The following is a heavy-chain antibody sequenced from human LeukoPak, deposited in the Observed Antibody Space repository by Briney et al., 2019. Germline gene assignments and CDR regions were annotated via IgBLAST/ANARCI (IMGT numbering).Heavy chain of an antibody. CDR2: INHSGST. Sequence: SETLSLTCAVYGGSFSGYYWSWIRQPPGKGLEWIGEINHSGSTNYNPSLKSRVTISVDTSKNQFSLKLSSVTAADTAVYYCARDRAVFDLWGRGTLVTVSS. J-gene: IGHJ2*01. CDR3: ARDRAVFDL. CDR1: GGSFSGYY. V-gene: IGHV4-34*01. D-gene: IGHD3-16*02.